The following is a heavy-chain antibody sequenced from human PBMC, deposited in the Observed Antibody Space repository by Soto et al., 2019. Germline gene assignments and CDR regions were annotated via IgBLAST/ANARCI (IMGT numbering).Heavy chain of an antibody. V-gene: IGHV1-69*02. J-gene: IGHJ4*02. CDR3: TRGGNRAGHPPDY. Sequence: QVQLVQSGAAVKKPGSSVKVSCKPSGGSFSTYSFTWVRQAPGQGLEWMGRIVPILDMPNYAQKFQGRVTISADKSTSTVYMELSSLRSEDTAVYYCTRGGNRAGHPPDYWGQGTLVTVSS. CDR2: IVPILDMP. D-gene: IGHD3-16*01. CDR1: GGSFSTYS.